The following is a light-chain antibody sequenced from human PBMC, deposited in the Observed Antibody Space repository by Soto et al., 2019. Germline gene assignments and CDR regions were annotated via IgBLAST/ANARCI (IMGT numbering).Light chain of an antibody. J-gene: IGLJ3*02. Sequence: QSVLTQPPSMSGAPGQRVTMSCTGSSSNLGAGYDVHWYQRLPGAAPKLLIYDNTHRPSGVPNRFSGSKSGTSASLAISGLQSEDEAVYFCATWDDSLNGRVFGGGTKLTVL. CDR1: SSNLGAGYD. V-gene: IGLV1-40*01. CDR3: ATWDDSLNGRV. CDR2: DNT.